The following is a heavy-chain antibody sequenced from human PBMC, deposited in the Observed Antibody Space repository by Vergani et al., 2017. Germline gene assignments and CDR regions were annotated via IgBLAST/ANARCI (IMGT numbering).Heavy chain of an antibody. Sequence: VQLVESGGGLLKPGESLRLSCAVSGFPFSGSYMTWIRQAPGKGLEWVSYISNSGTTIEYADSVKGRFSISRDNAKSSLFLQMDSLRAEDTAVYYCARGETRTDWFDPWGQGTLVTVSS. CDR2: ISNSGTTI. J-gene: IGHJ5*02. CDR1: GFPFSGSY. CDR3: ARGETRTDWFDP. D-gene: IGHD3/OR15-3a*01. V-gene: IGHV3-11*01.